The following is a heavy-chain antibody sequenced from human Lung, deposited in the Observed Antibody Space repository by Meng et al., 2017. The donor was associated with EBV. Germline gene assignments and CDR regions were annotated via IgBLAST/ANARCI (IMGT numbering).Heavy chain of an antibody. J-gene: IGHJ4*02. CDR2: FVNYRDT. Sequence: QVHLLQSGPEVKKPGASVRVSCKASGYTFGSYGICWVRQAPGLGLEWMGWFVNYRDTYPAPKFQDRVTMTTDTHTNTVIMELRSLTSDDTAVYYCVKGTPGRSYCDYWGQGTLVTVSS. CDR1: GYTFGSYG. CDR3: VKGTPGRSYCDY. V-gene: IGHV1-18*01. D-gene: IGHD3-10*01.